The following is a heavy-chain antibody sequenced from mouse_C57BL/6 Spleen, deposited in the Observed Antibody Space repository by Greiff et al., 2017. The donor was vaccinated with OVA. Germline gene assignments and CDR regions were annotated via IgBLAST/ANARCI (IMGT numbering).Heavy chain of an antibody. V-gene: IGHV1-55*01. Sequence: QVQLQQSGAELVKPGASVKMSCKASGYTFTSYWITWVKQRPGQGLEWIGDIYPGSGSTNYNEKFKSKATLTVDTSSSTAYMQLSSLTSEDSAVYYCARYYYGSSYWDYWGQGTTLTVSS. CDR3: ARYYYGSSYWDY. D-gene: IGHD1-1*01. CDR2: IYPGSGST. CDR1: GYTFTSYW. J-gene: IGHJ2*01.